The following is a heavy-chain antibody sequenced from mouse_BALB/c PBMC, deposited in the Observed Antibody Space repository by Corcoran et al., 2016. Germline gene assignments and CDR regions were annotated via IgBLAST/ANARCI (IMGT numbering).Heavy chain of an antibody. CDR3: ARVDGNYWAMDY. CDR2: ISYDGSN. V-gene: IGHV3-6*02. J-gene: IGHJ4*01. Sequence: DVQLQESGPGLVKPSQSLSLTCSVTGSSITSGYYWNWIRQFPGNKLEWMGYISYDGSNNYNPSLKNRISITRDTSKNQFFLKLNSVTTEDTATYYCARVDGNYWAMDYWGQGTSVTVSS. D-gene: IGHD2-1*01. CDR1: GSSITSGYY.